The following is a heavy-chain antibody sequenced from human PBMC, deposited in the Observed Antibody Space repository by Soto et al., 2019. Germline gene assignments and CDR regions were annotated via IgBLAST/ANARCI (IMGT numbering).Heavy chain of an antibody. Sequence: QVQLVESGGGVVQPGRSLRLSCAASGFTFSSYGMHWVRQAPGKGLEWVAVISYDGSNKYYADFVKGRFTISRDNSKNTLYLQMNSLRAEDTAVYYCAKAPSRITMIVVVTLPDYWGQGTLVTVSS. CDR1: GFTFSSYG. D-gene: IGHD3-22*01. V-gene: IGHV3-30*18. CDR3: AKAPSRITMIVVVTLPDY. CDR2: ISYDGSNK. J-gene: IGHJ4*02.